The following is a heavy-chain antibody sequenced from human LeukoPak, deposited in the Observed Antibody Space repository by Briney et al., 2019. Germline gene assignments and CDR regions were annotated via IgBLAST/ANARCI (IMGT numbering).Heavy chain of an antibody. Sequence: ASVKVSCKASGYTFTRYGIIWVRQAPGQGLEWMGWISANNGNTNYAQTLQGRVTMTTDTSTSTAYMELRSLRSDDTAVYYCARGDSGYDFAPFDYWGQGTLVTVSS. J-gene: IGHJ4*02. CDR2: ISANNGNT. D-gene: IGHD5-12*01. V-gene: IGHV1-18*01. CDR3: ARGDSGYDFAPFDY. CDR1: GYTFTRYG.